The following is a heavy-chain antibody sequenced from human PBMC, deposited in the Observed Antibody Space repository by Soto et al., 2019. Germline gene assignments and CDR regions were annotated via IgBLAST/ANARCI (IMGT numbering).Heavy chain of an antibody. CDR2: IYPGDSDT. J-gene: IGHJ3*02. CDR3: ACLGYYYDSSGYPRAFDI. D-gene: IGHD3-22*01. CDR1: GYSFTSYW. Sequence: PGESLKISCKGSGYSFTSYWIGWVRQMPGKGLEWMGIIYPGDSDTRYSPSFQGQVTISADKSISTAYLQWSSLKASDTAMYYCACLGYYYDSSGYPRAFDIWGQGTMVTVSS. V-gene: IGHV5-51*01.